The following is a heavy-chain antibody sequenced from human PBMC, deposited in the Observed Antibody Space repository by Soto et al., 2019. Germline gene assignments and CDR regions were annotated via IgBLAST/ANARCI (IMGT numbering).Heavy chain of an antibody. CDR2: INHSEST. Sequence: QVQLHQWGAGLLKPSETLSLTCAVYGGSFSGYNWSWIRQPPGQGLEWIGEINHSESTNYNPSLKSRVTISVDTSKNQFSLKLSSVTAADTAVYYCARTTLNWNFGSMDVWGNGTRVTVSS. CDR3: ARTTLNWNFGSMDV. D-gene: IGHD1-7*01. CDR1: GGSFSGYN. V-gene: IGHV4-34*01. J-gene: IGHJ6*04.